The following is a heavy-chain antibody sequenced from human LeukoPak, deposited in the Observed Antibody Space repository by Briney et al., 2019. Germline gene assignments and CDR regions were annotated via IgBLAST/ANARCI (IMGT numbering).Heavy chain of an antibody. V-gene: IGHV1-2*02. D-gene: IGHD6-13*01. J-gene: IGHJ4*02. CDR1: GYTFTGYY. CDR2: INPNSGGT. CDR3: AKVRVAVAAAGAIPDYFDY. Sequence: GASVKVSCKASGYTFTGYYIHWVRQAPGQGLEWVGWINPNSGGTNYAQKFQGRVTMTRDTSISTAYMELSRLRSDDTAVYYCAKVRVAVAAAGAIPDYFDYWGQGTLVTVSS.